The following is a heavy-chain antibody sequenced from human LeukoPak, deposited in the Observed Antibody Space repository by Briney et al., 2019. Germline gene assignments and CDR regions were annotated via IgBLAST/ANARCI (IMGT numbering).Heavy chain of an antibody. D-gene: IGHD1-26*01. CDR3: ARDNEQWELLYYFDY. J-gene: IGHJ4*02. Sequence: GGSLRLSCAASGFTFSSYAMHWVRQAPGKGLEWVAVISYDGSNKYYADSVKGRFTISRDNSKNTLYLQMNSLRAEDTAVYYCARDNEQWELLYYFDYWGQGTLATVSS. V-gene: IGHV3-30-3*01. CDR2: ISYDGSNK. CDR1: GFTFSSYA.